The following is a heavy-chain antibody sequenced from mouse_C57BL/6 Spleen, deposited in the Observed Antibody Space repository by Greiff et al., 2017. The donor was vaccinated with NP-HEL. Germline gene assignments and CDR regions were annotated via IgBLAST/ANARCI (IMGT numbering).Heavy chain of an antibody. CDR3: ARTEKIITTVEDYAMDY. CDR1: GFSLSTFGMG. CDR2: IWWDDDK. D-gene: IGHD1-1*01. V-gene: IGHV8-8*01. J-gene: IGHJ4*01. Sequence: QVTLKVSGPGILQPSQTLSLTCSFSGFSLSTFGMGVGWIRQPSGKGLEWLAHIWWDDDKYYNPALKSRLTISKDTSKNQVFLKIANVDTADTATYYCARTEKIITTVEDYAMDYWGQGTSVTVSS.